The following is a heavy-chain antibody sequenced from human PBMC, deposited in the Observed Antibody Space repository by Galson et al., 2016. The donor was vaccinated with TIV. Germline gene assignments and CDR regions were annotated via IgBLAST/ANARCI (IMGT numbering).Heavy chain of an antibody. V-gene: IGHV3-33*01. CDR2: IWYDGVNN. Sequence: SLRLSCAASGFSFSTNAMHWVRLAPGKGLVWVAVIWYDGVNNYYADSVKGRFTISRDSSKNTLYLEMNSLRAGDTAVYYCARDNGSRLGAGADNWFDPWGQGTLVTVSS. D-gene: IGHD2-8*01. CDR1: GFSFSTNA. J-gene: IGHJ5*02. CDR3: ARDNGSRLGAGADNWFDP.